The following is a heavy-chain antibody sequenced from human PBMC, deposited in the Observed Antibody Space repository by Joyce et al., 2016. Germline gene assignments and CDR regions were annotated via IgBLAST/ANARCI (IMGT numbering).Heavy chain of an antibody. D-gene: IGHD1-14*01. CDR3: ARDSVGRNYYHGMDV. Sequence: EVQLVESGGGLVQPGGSLSLSCAASGFTVSSNYMSWVRQAPGKGLEWVSISYSGDITYYADSVKGRFTISRDNSKNTLYLQMNSLRGEDTAVYYCARDSVGRNYYHGMDVWGQGTTVTVSS. CDR2: SYSGDIT. CDR1: GFTVSSNY. J-gene: IGHJ6*02. V-gene: IGHV3-66*02.